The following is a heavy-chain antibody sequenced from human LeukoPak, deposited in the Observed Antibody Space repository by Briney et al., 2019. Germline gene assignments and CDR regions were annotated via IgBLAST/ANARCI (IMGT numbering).Heavy chain of an antibody. CDR3: ARARSYDPTRRYAFDI. CDR1: GFTFSSYA. V-gene: IGHV4-31*02. Sequence: LRLSCAASGFTFSSYAMSWVRQHPGKGLEWIGYIYYSGSTYYNPSLKSRVTISVDTSKNQFSLKLSSVTAADTAVYYCARARSYDPTRRYAFDIWGQGTMVTVSS. J-gene: IGHJ3*02. CDR2: IYYSGST. D-gene: IGHD3-3*01.